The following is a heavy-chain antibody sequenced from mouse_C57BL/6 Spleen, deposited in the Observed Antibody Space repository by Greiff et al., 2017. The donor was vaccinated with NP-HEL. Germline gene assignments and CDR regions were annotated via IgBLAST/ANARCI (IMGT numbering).Heavy chain of an antibody. CDR2: INPSSGYT. Sequence: QVQLKESGAELARPGASVKMSCKASGYTFTSYTMHWVKQRPGQGLEWIGYINPSSGYTKYNQKFKDKATLTADKSSSTAYMQLSSLTSEDSAVYYCARRSPYDVGAMDYWGQGTSVTVSS. CDR1: GYTFTSYT. CDR3: ARRSPYDVGAMDY. J-gene: IGHJ4*01. D-gene: IGHD2-12*01. V-gene: IGHV1-4*01.